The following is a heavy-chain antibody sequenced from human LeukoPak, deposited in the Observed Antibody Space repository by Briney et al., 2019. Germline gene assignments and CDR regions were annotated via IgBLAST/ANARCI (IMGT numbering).Heavy chain of an antibody. V-gene: IGHV5-51*01. J-gene: IGHJ3*01. D-gene: IGHD2-21*01. Sequence: GESLKIFCRGSGYSFTNYWLGCVRQMPGKGVEGMGIIYPIDSDTRYSPSFRGQVTFSADKSISTAYLQWSSLKASDTAMYYCARPSAYGEDAFDVWGQGTMVTVSS. CDR3: ARPSAYGEDAFDV. CDR1: GYSFTNYW. CDR2: IYPIDSDT.